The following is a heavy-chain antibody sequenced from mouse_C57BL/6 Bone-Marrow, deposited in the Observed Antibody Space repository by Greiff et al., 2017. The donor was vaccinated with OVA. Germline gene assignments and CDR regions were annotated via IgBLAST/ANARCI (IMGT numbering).Heavy chain of an antibody. CDR1: GYTFTSYW. V-gene: IGHV1-55*01. J-gene: IGHJ2*01. D-gene: IGHD1-1*01. CDR2: IYPGSGST. Sequence: QVQLQQPGAELVKPGASVKMSCKASGYTFTSYWITWVKQRPGQGLEWIGDIYPGSGSTNYNEKFKSKATLTVETSSSTAYMPLISLTSYDSAVYYCARSHYYGSPSLDYWGQGTTLTVSS. CDR3: ARSHYYGSPSLDY.